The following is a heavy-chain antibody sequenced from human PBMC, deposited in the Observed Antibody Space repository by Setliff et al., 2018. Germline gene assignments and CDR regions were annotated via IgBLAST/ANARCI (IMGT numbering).Heavy chain of an antibody. D-gene: IGHD6-6*01. V-gene: IGHV4-61*09. CDR1: GGSISSGSYY. CDR2: IYSSGST. CDR3: ARDLYSSSSGGFYYYYYYMDV. J-gene: IGHJ6*03. Sequence: PSETLSLTCTVSGGSISSGSYYWSWIRQPAGKGLEWIGHIYSSGSTNYNPSLKSRVTISVDRSKNQFSLKLSSVIAADTAVYYCARDLYSSSSGGFYYYYYYMDVWGKGTRSPSP.